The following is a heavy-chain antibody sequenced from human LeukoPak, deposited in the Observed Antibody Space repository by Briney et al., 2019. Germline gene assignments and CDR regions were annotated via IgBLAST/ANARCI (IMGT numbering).Heavy chain of an antibody. CDR3: VKSVSGNIAAGLDY. J-gene: IGHJ4*02. Sequence: VGSLRLSCAPSGFTFRSYAMTGVRQAPGRGLECVSVITGSGSSTYYADSVKGRFTISRDNSKDTLYLQLNMRADDTAVYYCVKSVSGNIAAGLDYWGQGTLVTVSS. CDR2: ITGSGSST. D-gene: IGHD6-13*01. CDR1: GFTFRSYA. V-gene: IGHV3-23*01.